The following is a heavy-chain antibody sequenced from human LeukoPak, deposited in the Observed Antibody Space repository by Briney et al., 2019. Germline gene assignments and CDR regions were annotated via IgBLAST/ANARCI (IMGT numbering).Heavy chain of an antibody. CDR3: ARKSLGIVAAGTFFGS. V-gene: IGHV3-53*01. D-gene: IGHD6-13*01. CDR2: IYSGGGT. Sequence: PGGSLRLSCAASGFTVSSNFVTWVRQAPGKGLEWLSIIYSGGGTDYADSVKGRFTISRDNSKNTVYLQMNSLGAEDTAMYHCARKSLGIVAAGTFFGSWGQGTLVTVSS. J-gene: IGHJ5*02. CDR1: GFTVSSNF.